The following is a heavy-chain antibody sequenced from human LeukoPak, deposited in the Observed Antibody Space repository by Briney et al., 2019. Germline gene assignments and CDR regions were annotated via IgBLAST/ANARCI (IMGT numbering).Heavy chain of an antibody. CDR1: GFSFGDYA. V-gene: IGHV3-49*04. D-gene: IGHD5-24*01. Sequence: GESLRLSCTTSGFSFGDYAVSWVRQAPGKGLEWVSFIRTKYYGGAAEYAASVKGRFTVSRDDSKSIAYLQITSLKTEDTAVYYCTRTPGDAFHPGGYYFDYWGRGTLVTVSS. CDR2: IRTKYYGGAA. CDR3: TRTPGDAFHPGGYYFDY. J-gene: IGHJ4*02.